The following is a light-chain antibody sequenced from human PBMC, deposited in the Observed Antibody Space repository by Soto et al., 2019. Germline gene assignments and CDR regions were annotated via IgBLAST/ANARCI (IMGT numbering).Light chain of an antibody. Sequence: QSALTQPPSVSGAPGQRVTIACTGSNSNIGAGYDVHWYRHFPGAAPQLLLFRSSHRPSGVPDRFSGFTSGTSASLDITGLLPDDEAVYYCQSFDSGLVGLIFGAGTKVTVL. CDR2: RSS. CDR1: NSNIGAGYD. V-gene: IGLV1-40*01. J-gene: IGLJ2*01. CDR3: QSFDSGLVGLI.